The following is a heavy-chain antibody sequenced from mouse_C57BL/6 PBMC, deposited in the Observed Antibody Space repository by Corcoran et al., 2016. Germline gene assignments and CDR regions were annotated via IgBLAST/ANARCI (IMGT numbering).Heavy chain of an antibody. CDR2: INPNNGGT. CDR1: GDTFTDYN. Sequence: EVQLQQSGPELVKPGASVKIPCKASGDTFTDYNMDWVKQSHGKSLEWIGDINPNNGGTIYNQKFKGKATLTVDKSSSTAYMELRSLTSEDTAVYYCARSTTVDDMDYWGQGTSVTVSS. V-gene: IGHV1-18*01. J-gene: IGHJ4*01. D-gene: IGHD1-1*01. CDR3: ARSTTVDDMDY.